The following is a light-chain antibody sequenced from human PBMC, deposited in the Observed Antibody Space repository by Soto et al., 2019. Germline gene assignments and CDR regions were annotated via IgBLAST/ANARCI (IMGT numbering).Light chain of an antibody. CDR1: QSVSSS. V-gene: IGKV3-20*01. Sequence: EIVMTQSPATLSVSPGERATLTCRASQSVSSSLAWYQQKPGQAPRLLIYGASRRATGIPDRFSGSGSGTDFTLTISRLEPEDFAVYYCQQYDSSRTFGPGTKVDIK. J-gene: IGKJ3*01. CDR2: GAS. CDR3: QQYDSSRT.